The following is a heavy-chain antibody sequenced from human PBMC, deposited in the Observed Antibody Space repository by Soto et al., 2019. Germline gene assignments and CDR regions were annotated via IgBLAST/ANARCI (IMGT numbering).Heavy chain of an antibody. Sequence: QLQLQESGPGLVKPSETLSLTCTVSGGSISSSSYYWGWLRQPPGKGLEWIGSIYYRGNTYYTPSLKSRVTISVDTSKNQFSLKLSSVTAADTAVYYCAREGGRYCTGGSCQVDYWGQGTLVTVSS. CDR1: GGSISSSSYY. V-gene: IGHV4-39*02. D-gene: IGHD2-15*01. J-gene: IGHJ4*02. CDR2: IYYRGNT. CDR3: AREGGRYCTGGSCQVDY.